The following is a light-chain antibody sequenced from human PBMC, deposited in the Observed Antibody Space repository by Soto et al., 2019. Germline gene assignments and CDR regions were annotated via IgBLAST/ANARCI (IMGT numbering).Light chain of an antibody. J-gene: IGKJ1*01. Sequence: DIQMTQSPSSLSASVGDRVTITCRASQSISSYLNWYQQKPGKAPKLLIYAASSLQSGVPSRFSGSGSGTDFTLTISSLQPEDFATYYCQQSYSNLWTFGQGTKVEIK. V-gene: IGKV1-39*01. CDR2: AAS. CDR1: QSISSY. CDR3: QQSYSNLWT.